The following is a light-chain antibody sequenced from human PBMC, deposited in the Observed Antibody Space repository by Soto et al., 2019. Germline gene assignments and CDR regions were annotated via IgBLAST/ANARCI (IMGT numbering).Light chain of an antibody. Sequence: QSALTQPASVSGSPGQSITISCTGTSSDVGGYNYVSWYQQHPGKAPKLMIYEDSNRPSGDSNRFSGSKSSNTASLTISGRQAEDEGDYYCSTYTSSSTWVFGGGTKLTVL. CDR2: EDS. V-gene: IGLV2-14*01. CDR3: STYTSSSTWV. CDR1: SSDVGGYNY. J-gene: IGLJ3*02.